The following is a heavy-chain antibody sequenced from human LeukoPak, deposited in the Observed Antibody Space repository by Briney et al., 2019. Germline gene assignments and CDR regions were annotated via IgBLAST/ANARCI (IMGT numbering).Heavy chain of an antibody. CDR2: IYTSGST. CDR1: GDSISSGDYY. V-gene: IGHV4-61*02. D-gene: IGHD1-26*01. Sequence: SQTLSLTCTVSGDSISSGDYYWSWIRQPAGKGLEWIGRIYTSGSTNYNPSLKSRVTISVDTSKNQFSLKLTSVTPEDTAVYYCIRELLGAFDIWGQRTMVTVSS. CDR3: IRELLGAFDI. J-gene: IGHJ3*02.